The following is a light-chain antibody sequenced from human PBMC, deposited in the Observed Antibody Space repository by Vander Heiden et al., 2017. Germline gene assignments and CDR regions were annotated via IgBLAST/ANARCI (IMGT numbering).Light chain of an antibody. Sequence: DIQITQSPSSLSASVGDRVTITCRSSQSISSYLNWYQKKPGKAPKLLIYAASSLQSGVPSRFSGSGSGTDFTLTISSLQPEDFATYYCQQSYSTPWTFGQGTKVEIK. CDR2: AAS. CDR1: QSISSY. V-gene: IGKV1-39*01. J-gene: IGKJ1*01. CDR3: QQSYSTPWT.